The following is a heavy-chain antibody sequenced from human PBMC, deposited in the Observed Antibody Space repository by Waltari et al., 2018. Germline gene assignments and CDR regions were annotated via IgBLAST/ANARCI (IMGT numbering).Heavy chain of an antibody. J-gene: IGHJ6*03. V-gene: IGHV4-39*01. CDR1: GGSISSSSYY. CDR2: IYYSGST. CDR3: VMVTYYYYYMDV. Sequence: QLQLQESGPGLVMPSETLSLTCTVSGGSISSSSYYWGWIRQPPGKGLEWIGSIYYSGSTYYNPSLKSRVTISVDTSKNQFSLKLSSVTAADTAVYYCVMVTYYYYYMDVWGKGTTVTVSS. D-gene: IGHD5-18*01.